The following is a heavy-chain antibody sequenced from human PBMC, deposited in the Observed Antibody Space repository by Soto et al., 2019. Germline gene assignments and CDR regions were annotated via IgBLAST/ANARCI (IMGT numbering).Heavy chain of an antibody. V-gene: IGHV3-7*01. Sequence: EVQLVESGGDLVEPGGSLRLSCAASGFAVSGYWMSWVRQAPGKGLEGVANIKQDGSEKYYVDSVKGRFTISRDNAKNSLSLQLNSVRVEDTAVYYCARAIRVDAYWGQGTLVTVSS. CDR1: GFAVSGYW. D-gene: IGHD5-12*01. CDR2: IKQDGSEK. J-gene: IGHJ4*02. CDR3: ARAIRVDAY.